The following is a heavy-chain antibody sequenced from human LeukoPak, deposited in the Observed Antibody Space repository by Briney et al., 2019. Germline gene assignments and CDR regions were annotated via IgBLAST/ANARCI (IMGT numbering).Heavy chain of an antibody. V-gene: IGHV3-21*01. D-gene: IGHD6-19*01. Sequence: GGSLRLSCAASGSTFSSYSMNWVRQAPGKGLEWVSSISSSSSYIYYADSVKGRFTISRDNAKNSLYLQMNSLRAEDTAVYYCAILPVPPIAGADPFAPWGRGPLFTASS. J-gene: IGHJ5*02. CDR2: ISSSSSYI. CDR3: AILPVPPIAGADPFAP. CDR1: GSTFSSYS.